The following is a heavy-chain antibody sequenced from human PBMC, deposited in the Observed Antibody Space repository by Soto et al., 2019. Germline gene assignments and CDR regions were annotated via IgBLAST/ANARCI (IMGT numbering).Heavy chain of an antibody. V-gene: IGHV1-8*01. CDR2: MNPNSGNT. J-gene: IGHJ5*02. D-gene: IGHD2-2*01. CDR3: ARGFSSTNLNWFGP. Sequence: QVQLVQSGAEVKKPGASVKVSCKTSGYTFTSYDINWVRQASGQGLEWMGWMNPNSGNTGYAQKFQGRVTMTRNTSRNTAYMELNSLISEDTAVYYCARGFSSTNLNWFGPWGLGTMVTVSS. CDR1: GYTFTSYD.